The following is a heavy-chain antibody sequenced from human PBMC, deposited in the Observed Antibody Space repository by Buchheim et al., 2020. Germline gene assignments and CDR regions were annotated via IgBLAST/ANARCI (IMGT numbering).Heavy chain of an antibody. V-gene: IGHV3-21*01. CDR1: GFTFSSYS. CDR2: ISSSSSYI. Sequence: EVQLVESGGGLVKPGGSLRFSCAASGFTFSSYSMNWVRQAPGKGLEWVSSISSSSSYIYYADSVKGRFTISRDNAKNSLYLQMNSLRAEDTAVYYCARDSLPPSGGVLWPPDYWGQGTL. CDR3: ARDSLPPSGGVLWPPDY. J-gene: IGHJ4*02. D-gene: IGHD1-1*01.